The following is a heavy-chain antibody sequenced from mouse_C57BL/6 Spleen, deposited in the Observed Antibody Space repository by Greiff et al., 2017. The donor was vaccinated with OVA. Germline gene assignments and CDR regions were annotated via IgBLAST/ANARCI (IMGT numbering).Heavy chain of an antibody. CDR1: GFTFSSYA. CDR3: AREVDYYGSSHWYFDV. V-gene: IGHV5-4*01. CDR2: ISDGGSYT. J-gene: IGHJ1*03. Sequence: EVHLVESGGGLVKPGGSLKLSCAASGFTFSSYAMSWVRQTPEKRLEWVATISDGGSYTYYPDNVKGRFTISRDNAKNNLYLQMSHLKSEDTAMYYCAREVDYYGSSHWYFDVWGTGTTVTVSS. D-gene: IGHD1-1*01.